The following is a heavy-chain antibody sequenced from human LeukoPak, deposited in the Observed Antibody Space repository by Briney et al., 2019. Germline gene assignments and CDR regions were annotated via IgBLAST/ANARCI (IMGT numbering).Heavy chain of an antibody. CDR3: ATIQWLFLAFDI. CDR2: FDPEDGET. Sequence: ASVKVSCKVSGYTLTELSMHWVRQAPGKGLEWMGGFDPEDGETIYAQKFQGRVTMTEDTSTDTAYMELSSLRSEDTAVYYCATIQWLFLAFDIWGQGTMVTVSS. CDR1: GYTLTELS. V-gene: IGHV1-24*01. J-gene: IGHJ3*02. D-gene: IGHD6-19*01.